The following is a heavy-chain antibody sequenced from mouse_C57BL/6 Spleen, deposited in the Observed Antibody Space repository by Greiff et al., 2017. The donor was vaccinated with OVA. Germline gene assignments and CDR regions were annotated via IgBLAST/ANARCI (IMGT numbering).Heavy chain of an antibody. CDR3: ARLDSSGRFYAMDY. CDR2: IYPGGGYT. CDR1: GYTFTNYW. Sequence: QVQLKQSGAELVRPGTSVKMSCKASGYTFTNYWIGWAKQRPGHGLEWIGDIYPGGGYTNYNEKFKGKATLTADKSSSTAYMQFSSLTSEDSAIYYCARLDSSGRFYAMDYWGQGTSVTVSS. J-gene: IGHJ4*01. D-gene: IGHD3-2*02. V-gene: IGHV1-63*01.